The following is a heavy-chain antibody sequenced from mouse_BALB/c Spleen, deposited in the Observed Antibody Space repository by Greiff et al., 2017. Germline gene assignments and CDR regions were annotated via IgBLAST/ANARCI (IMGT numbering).Heavy chain of an antibody. V-gene: IGHV1-9*01. CDR2: ILPGSGST. CDR3: ARRRYDGGFAY. J-gene: IGHJ3*01. CDR1: GYTFSSYW. Sequence: VQLQQSGAELMKPGASVKISCKATGYTFSSYWIEWVKQRPGHGLEWIGEILPGSGSTNYNEKFKGKATFTADTSSNTAYMQLSSLTSEDSAVYYCARRRYDGGFAYWGQGTLVTVSA. D-gene: IGHD2-14*01.